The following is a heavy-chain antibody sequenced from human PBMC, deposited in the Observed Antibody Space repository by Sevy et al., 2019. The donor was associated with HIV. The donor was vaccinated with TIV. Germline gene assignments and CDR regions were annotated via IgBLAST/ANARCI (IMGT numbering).Heavy chain of an antibody. CDR3: SRDGSSTSCYADY. V-gene: IGHV3-7*03. D-gene: IGHD2-2*01. Sequence: GGSLRLSCAASGFTFSSYWMSWVRQAPGKGLEWVANIKQDGSEKYYVDSVKGRFTISRGNAKNSLYLQMNSLRAEDTAVYYCSRDGSSTSCYADYWGQGTLVTVSS. CDR2: IKQDGSEK. CDR1: GFTFSSYW. J-gene: IGHJ4*02.